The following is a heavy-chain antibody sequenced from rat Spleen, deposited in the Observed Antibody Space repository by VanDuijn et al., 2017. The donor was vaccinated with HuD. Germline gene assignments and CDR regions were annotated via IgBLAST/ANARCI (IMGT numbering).Heavy chain of an antibody. CDR2: ISYDGSST. V-gene: IGHV5-17*01. Sequence: EVQLVESGGGLVQPGRSLKFSCAASGFSFGDYAMAWVRQAPKKGLEWVATISYDGSSTYYRDSVKGRFTISRDNAKSTLYLQMDSLRSEDTATYYCARHNSGYGVMDAWGQGASVTVSS. J-gene: IGHJ4*01. CDR1: GFSFGDYA. D-gene: IGHD4-3*01. CDR3: ARHNSGYGVMDA.